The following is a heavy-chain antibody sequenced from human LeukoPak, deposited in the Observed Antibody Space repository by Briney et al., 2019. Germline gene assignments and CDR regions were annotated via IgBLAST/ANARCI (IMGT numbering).Heavy chain of an antibody. D-gene: IGHD1-26*01. Sequence: SETLSLTCIVSGDSISGSNYYWGWIRQPPGKGLEWIASMFYRGSTYYSPSLKSRVTISGDASKNQFSLNLSSLTAADTALYYCARHGRGNYYYLPNRGNWFDPWGQGTLVTVSS. CDR3: ARHGRGNYYYLPNRGNWFDP. CDR1: GDSISGSNYY. V-gene: IGHV4-39*01. CDR2: MFYRGST. J-gene: IGHJ5*02.